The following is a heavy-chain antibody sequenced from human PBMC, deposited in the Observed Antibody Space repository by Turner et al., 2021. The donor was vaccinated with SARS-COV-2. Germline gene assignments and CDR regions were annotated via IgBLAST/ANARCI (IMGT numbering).Heavy chain of an antibody. CDR1: GGSITCSTYY. Sequence: QLQLQESGPGLVKPSENLSLTCTVLGGSITCSTYYWGWNRQPPGKGLDWIGSIFSSGSTYYNPSLKSRVTISVDTSKNQFSLKLTSVTAADTAVYYCARSYHTYYFDYWGQGTLGTVSS. J-gene: IGHJ4*02. D-gene: IGHD2-2*01. CDR2: IFSSGST. CDR3: ARSYHTYYFDY. V-gene: IGHV4-39*01.